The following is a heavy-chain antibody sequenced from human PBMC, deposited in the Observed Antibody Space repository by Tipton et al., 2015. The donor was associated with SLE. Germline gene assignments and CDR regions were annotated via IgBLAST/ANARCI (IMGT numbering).Heavy chain of an antibody. J-gene: IGHJ4*02. CDR1: GGSISSYY. CDR3: ASSKRGPGYGGYFDY. Sequence: TLSLTCTLSGGSISSYYWSWIRQPPGKGLEWIGYIYYSGSTNYNPSLKSRVTISVDTSKNQFSLKLSSVTAADTAVYYCASSKRGPGYGGYFDYWGQGTLVTVSS. CDR2: IYYSGST. D-gene: IGHD5-12*01. V-gene: IGHV4-59*01.